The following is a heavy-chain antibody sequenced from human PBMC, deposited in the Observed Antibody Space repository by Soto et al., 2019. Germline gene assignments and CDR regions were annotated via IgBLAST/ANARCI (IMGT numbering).Heavy chain of an antibody. CDR3: ARDYYGSGRLNAHSWFDP. D-gene: IGHD3-10*01. Sequence: QVQLVQSGAEVKKPGASVKVSCKASGYTFTSYGISWVRQAPGQGLEWMGWIRAYNGNTNDAQKLQGRVTMTTDTSPSTAYMERRSLRSGDTDVYYCARDYYGSGRLNAHSWFDPRGQGTLVTVSS. J-gene: IGHJ5*02. CDR1: GYTFTSYG. CDR2: IRAYNGNT. V-gene: IGHV1-18*01.